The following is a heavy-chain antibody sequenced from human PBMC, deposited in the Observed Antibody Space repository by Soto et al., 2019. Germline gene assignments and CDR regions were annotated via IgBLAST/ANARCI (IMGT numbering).Heavy chain of an antibody. CDR1: GYNFSTYA. CDR3: VKHAEYQLVSWFDP. V-gene: IGHV3-23*01. CDR2: ISAGGGRP. J-gene: IGHJ5*02. D-gene: IGHD6-6*01. Sequence: EVQLLESGGGLVQPGGSLRLSCAASGYNFSTYAMSWVRQAPGKGLEWVSGISAGGGRPFIADSVKGRFIISRDNAKDTLYLQMNSLTGEDTAIYYCVKHAEYQLVSWFDPWGQGTLVTVSS.